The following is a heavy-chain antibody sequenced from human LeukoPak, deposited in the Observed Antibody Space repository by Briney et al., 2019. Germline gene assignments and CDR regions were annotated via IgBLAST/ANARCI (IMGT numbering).Heavy chain of an antibody. CDR2: ISWNSGSI. Sequence: GRSLRLSCAASGFTFDDYAMHWVRQAPGKGLEWVSGISWNSGSIGYADSVKGRFTISRDNAKNSLYLQMNSLSAEDTALYYCAKAIGRDSSGWYYFDYWGQGTLVTVSS. D-gene: IGHD6-19*01. CDR1: GFTFDDYA. V-gene: IGHV3-9*01. J-gene: IGHJ4*02. CDR3: AKAIGRDSSGWYYFDY.